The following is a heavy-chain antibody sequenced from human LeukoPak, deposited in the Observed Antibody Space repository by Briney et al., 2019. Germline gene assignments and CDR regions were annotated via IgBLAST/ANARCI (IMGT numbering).Heavy chain of an antibody. CDR2: ITYSGTT. CDR1: GGSISSSSYY. D-gene: IGHD3-16*02. J-gene: IGHJ4*02. CDR3: APAYIWGSFRTFNY. V-gene: IGHV4-39*01. Sequence: PSETLSLTCTVSGGSISSSSYYWGWIRQPPGKGLEWVGSITYSGTTYYNPSLKSRVTISVDTSKSQFSLKLISVTAADTAVYYCAPAYIWGSFRTFNYWGQGTLVTVSS.